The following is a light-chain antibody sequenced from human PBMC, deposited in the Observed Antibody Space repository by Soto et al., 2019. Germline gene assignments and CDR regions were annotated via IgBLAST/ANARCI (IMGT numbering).Light chain of an antibody. J-gene: IGLJ1*01. Sequence: QSALTQPASVSGSPGQSITISCTGTSSDVGSYNFVSWYQQHPGKAPKVMIYEGSKRPSGVSNRFSGSKSGNTASLTISGLQAEAEAEYYCCSYAGSSTWVFGTGTKLTVL. CDR1: SSDVGSYNF. CDR2: EGS. CDR3: CSYAGSSTWV. V-gene: IGLV2-23*01.